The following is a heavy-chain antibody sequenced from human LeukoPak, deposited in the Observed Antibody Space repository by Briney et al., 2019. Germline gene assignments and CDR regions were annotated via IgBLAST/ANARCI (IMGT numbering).Heavy chain of an antibody. D-gene: IGHD1-26*01. J-gene: IGHJ6*03. V-gene: IGHV3-48*01. CDR3: ASSGSLAEYYYYYYMDV. Sequence: PGGSLRLSCAASGFTFSDAWMSWVRQAPGKGLEWVSYISSSSSTIYYADSVKGRFTISRDNAKNSLYLQMNSLRAEDTAVYYCASSGSLAEYYYYYYMDVWGKGTTVTVSS. CDR1: GFTFSDAW. CDR2: ISSSSSTI.